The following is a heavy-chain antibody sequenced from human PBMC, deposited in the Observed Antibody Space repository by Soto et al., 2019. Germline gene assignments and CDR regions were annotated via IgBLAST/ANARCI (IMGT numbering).Heavy chain of an antibody. CDR2: ISAYNGNT. CDR3: ARVRNCISTSCYARGYYYYYGMDV. Sequence: QVQLVQSGAEVKKPGASVKVSCKASGYTFTSYGISWVRQAPGQGLEWMGWISAYNGNTNYAQKLQGRVTITTDTSTSPAYMELRSLRSDDTAVYYCARVRNCISTSCYARGYYYYYGMDVWGQGTTVTVSS. V-gene: IGHV1-18*01. CDR1: GYTFTSYG. D-gene: IGHD2-2*01. J-gene: IGHJ6*02.